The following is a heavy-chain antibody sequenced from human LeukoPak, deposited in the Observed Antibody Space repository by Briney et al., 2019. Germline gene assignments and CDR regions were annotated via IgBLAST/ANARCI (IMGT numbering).Heavy chain of an antibody. Sequence: ASVKVSCKASGYTFTSYGTSWVRQAPGQGLEWMGWISAYNGNTNYAQKLQGRVTMTTDTSTSTAYMELRSLRSDDTAVYYCARVKLVHGWFDPWGQGTLVTVSS. D-gene: IGHD1/OR15-1a*01. CDR3: ARVKLVHGWFDP. J-gene: IGHJ5*02. V-gene: IGHV1-18*01. CDR2: ISAYNGNT. CDR1: GYTFTSYG.